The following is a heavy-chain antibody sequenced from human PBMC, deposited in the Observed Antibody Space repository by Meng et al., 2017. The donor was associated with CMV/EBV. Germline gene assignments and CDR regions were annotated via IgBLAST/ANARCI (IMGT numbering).Heavy chain of an antibody. V-gene: IGHV3-23*01. CDR2: ISGSGGST. D-gene: IGHD2-15*01. Sequence: GGSLRLSCAASGFTFSSYAMSWVRQAPGKGLEWVSAISGSGGSTYYADSVKGRFTISRDNSKNTLYLQMNSLRAEDTAAYYCAKAQYSQYRSGGSCYRVRSYYYYYGMDVWGQGTTVTVSS. J-gene: IGHJ6*02. CDR1: GFTFSSYA. CDR3: AKAQYSQYRSGGSCYRVRSYYYYYGMDV.